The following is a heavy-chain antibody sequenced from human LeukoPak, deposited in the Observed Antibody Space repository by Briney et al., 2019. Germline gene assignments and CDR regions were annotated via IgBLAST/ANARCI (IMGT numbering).Heavy chain of an antibody. J-gene: IGHJ4*02. CDR3: ARDGQRDSSGYYYVDYFDY. V-gene: IGHV1-69*04. D-gene: IGHD3-22*01. Sequence: ASVKVSFKASGGTFSSYAISWVRQAPGQGLEWMGRIIPILGIANYAQKFQGRVTITADKSTRTAYMELSRLRSEDTAVYYCARDGQRDSSGYYYVDYFDYWGQGTLVTVSS. CDR1: GGTFSSYA. CDR2: IIPILGIA.